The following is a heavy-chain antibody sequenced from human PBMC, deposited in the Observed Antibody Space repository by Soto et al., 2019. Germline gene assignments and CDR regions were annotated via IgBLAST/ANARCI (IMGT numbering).Heavy chain of an antibody. Sequence: LRLSCAASGFAFTNYGIHWVRQAPGKGLEWVAHISNDGSKKFYGDSVKGRFTISRDNSENTVYLQMTSLRPDDTAVFYCARDVAMPTGLGLGYWGQGTLVTVSS. CDR2: ISNDGSKK. CDR3: ARDVAMPTGLGLGY. V-gene: IGHV3-30*03. CDR1: GFAFTNYG. J-gene: IGHJ4*02. D-gene: IGHD6-19*01.